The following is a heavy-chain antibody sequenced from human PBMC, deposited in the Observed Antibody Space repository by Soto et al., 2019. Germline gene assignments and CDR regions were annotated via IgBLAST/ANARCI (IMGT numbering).Heavy chain of an antibody. CDR3: ARAYGVDDYGMDV. Sequence: SETLSLICTVSGDSISSGGFCWTWVRQSPGQGLEWIGNIYSSGTTSYNLSLRSRVLISVDTSKNEFSLRVSSVTAADTAVYYCARAYGVDDYGMDVWGLGTTVTVSS. V-gene: IGHV4-30-4*01. CDR2: IYSSGTT. D-gene: IGHD4-17*01. CDR1: GDSISSGGFC. J-gene: IGHJ6*02.